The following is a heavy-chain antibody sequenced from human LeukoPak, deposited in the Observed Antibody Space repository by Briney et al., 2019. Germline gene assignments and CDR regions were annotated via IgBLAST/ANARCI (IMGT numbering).Heavy chain of an antibody. D-gene: IGHD6-19*01. CDR3: TTADYSSGPLDY. CDR2: IKSKTDGGTT. Sequence: GGSLRLSCAASGFTFSNAWMSWVRQAPGKGLEWVGRIKSKTDGGTTDYAAPVKGRFTISRDDSKNTLYLQMNSLKTEDTAVYYCTTADYSSGPLDYWGREPWSPSPQ. V-gene: IGHV3-15*01. J-gene: IGHJ4*02. CDR1: GFTFSNAW.